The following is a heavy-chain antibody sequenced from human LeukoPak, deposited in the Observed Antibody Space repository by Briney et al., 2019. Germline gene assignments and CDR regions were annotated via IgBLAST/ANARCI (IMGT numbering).Heavy chain of an antibody. D-gene: IGHD4-23*01. CDR3: ARGRNDNGGMFFDS. CDR2: ISYSAYT. V-gene: IGHV4-59*01. Sequence: SETLSLTCTVSGGSIRSYYWSWIRQAPGKGLEWIGFISYSAYTSYSPSPKSRVAISVDTSKSQFSLRLSSMTAADTAIYYCARGRNDNGGMFFDSWAQGTLVTVSS. CDR1: GGSIRSYY. J-gene: IGHJ4*02.